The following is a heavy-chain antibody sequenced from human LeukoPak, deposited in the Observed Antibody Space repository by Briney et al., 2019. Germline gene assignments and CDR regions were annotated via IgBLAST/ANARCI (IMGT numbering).Heavy chain of an antibody. D-gene: IGHD6-13*01. Sequence: GASVKVSCKASGYTFTSYYMHWVRQAPGQGLEWMGIINPGGGSTSYAQKFQGRVTMTRDTSTSTVYMELSSLRPEDTAVYYCARKRSTVIDYWGQGTLVTVSS. CDR3: ARKRSTVIDY. V-gene: IGHV1-46*01. CDR1: GYTFTSYY. J-gene: IGHJ4*02. CDR2: INPGGGST.